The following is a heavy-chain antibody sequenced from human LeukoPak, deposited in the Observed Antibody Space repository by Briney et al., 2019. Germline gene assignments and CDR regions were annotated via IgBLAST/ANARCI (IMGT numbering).Heavy chain of an antibody. CDR1: GFTFADYG. CDR2: TSSSTGYI. D-gene: IGHD4-17*01. CDR3: ARDRGLRNALRDAFDI. Sequence: GGSLRLSCAASGFTFADYGMSWVRQAPGKGLEWVSSTSSSTGYIYYADSAKGRFTISRDNAKNSLYLQMNSLRAEDTAVYYCARDRGLRNALRDAFDIWGQGTMVTVPS. V-gene: IGHV3-21*01. J-gene: IGHJ3*02.